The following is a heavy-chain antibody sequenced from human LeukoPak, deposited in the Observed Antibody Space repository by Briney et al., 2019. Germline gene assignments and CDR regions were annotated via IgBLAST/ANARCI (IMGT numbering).Heavy chain of an antibody. J-gene: IGHJ3*02. V-gene: IGHV7-4-1*02. Sequence: ASVKVSCKASGYTFTSYAMNWVRQAPGQGLEWMGWINTNTGNPTYAQGFTGRFVFSLDTSVSTACLQISSLKAGDTAVYYCARDRQYYYDSSGYYSDAFDIWGQGTMVTVSS. D-gene: IGHD3-22*01. CDR3: ARDRQYYYDSSGYYSDAFDI. CDR2: INTNTGNP. CDR1: GYTFTSYA.